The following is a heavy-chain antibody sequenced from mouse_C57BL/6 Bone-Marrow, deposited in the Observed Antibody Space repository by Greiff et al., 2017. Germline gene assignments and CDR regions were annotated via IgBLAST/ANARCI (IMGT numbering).Heavy chain of an antibody. J-gene: IGHJ3*01. D-gene: IGHD1-1*01. V-gene: IGHV5-17*01. CDR3: ARGITGGFAY. Sequence: EVKLMESGGGLVKPGGSLKLSCAASGFTFSDYGMHWVRQAPEKGLEWVAYISSGSSTIYYADTVKGRFTISRDNAKNTLFLQMTSLRSEDTAMYYWARGITGGFAYWGQGTLVTVSA. CDR2: ISSGSSTI. CDR1: GFTFSDYG.